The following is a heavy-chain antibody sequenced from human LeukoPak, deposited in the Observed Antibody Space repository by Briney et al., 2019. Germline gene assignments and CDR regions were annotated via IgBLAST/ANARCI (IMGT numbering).Heavy chain of an antibody. D-gene: IGHD3-22*01. V-gene: IGHV4-39*07. Sequence: SETLSLTCTVSGGSISSSSYYWGWIRQPPGKGLEWIGSIYYSGSTYYNPSLKSRVTISVDTSKNQFSLKLSSVTAADTAVYYCARGWDYYYDTSAELDYWGPGTLVTVSS. CDR1: GGSISSSSYY. CDR3: ARGWDYYYDTSAELDY. CDR2: IYYSGST. J-gene: IGHJ4*02.